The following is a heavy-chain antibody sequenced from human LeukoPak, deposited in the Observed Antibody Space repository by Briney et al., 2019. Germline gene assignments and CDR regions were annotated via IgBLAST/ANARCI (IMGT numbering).Heavy chain of an antibody. CDR3: ASTFVGYCSGGSCYHITTSWYYFDY. CDR2: ILPIFGTA. Sequence: ASVKVSCKASGGTFSSYATSWVRQAPGQGLEWMGGILPIFGTANYAQKFQGRVTITTDESTSTAYMELSSLRSEDTAVYYCASTFVGYCSGGSCYHITTSWYYFDYWGQGTLVTVSS. D-gene: IGHD2-15*01. CDR1: GGTFSSYA. V-gene: IGHV1-69*05. J-gene: IGHJ4*02.